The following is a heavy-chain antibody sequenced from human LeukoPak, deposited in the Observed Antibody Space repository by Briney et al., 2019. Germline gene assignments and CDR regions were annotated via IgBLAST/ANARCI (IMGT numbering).Heavy chain of an antibody. CDR1: GGSISSGGYY. CDR2: IYYSGST. Sequence: SQTLSLTCTVSGGSISSGGYYWSWIRQHPGKGLEWIGYIYYSGSTYYNPSLKSRVTISVDTSKNQFSLKLSSVTAADTAVYYCAREEAYYYDSAGAFDNWGQGTMVTVSS. J-gene: IGHJ3*02. CDR3: AREEAYYYDSAGAFDN. D-gene: IGHD3-22*01. V-gene: IGHV4-31*03.